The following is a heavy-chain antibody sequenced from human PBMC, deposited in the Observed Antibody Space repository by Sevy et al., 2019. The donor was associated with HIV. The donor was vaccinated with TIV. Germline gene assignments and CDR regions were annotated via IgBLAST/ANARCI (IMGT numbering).Heavy chain of an antibody. CDR1: GFTFSSYW. J-gene: IGHJ5*02. CDR3: AREWGYVWGGSRRNWFDP. CDR2: IKQDGSEK. Sequence: GGSLRLSCAASGFTFSSYWMSWVRQAPGKGLEWVANIKQDGSEKYYVDSVKGRFTFSSDNAKNSLYLQMISLRAEDTAVYYCAREWGYVWGGSRRNWFDPWGQGTLVTVSS. V-gene: IGHV3-7*01. D-gene: IGHD3-16*02.